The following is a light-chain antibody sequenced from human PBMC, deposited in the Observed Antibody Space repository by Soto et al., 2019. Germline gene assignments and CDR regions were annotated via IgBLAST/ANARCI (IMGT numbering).Light chain of an antibody. CDR3: NSYAGDIIRFV. V-gene: IGLV2-14*01. Sequence: APRHPPSVCGPTGQWFTISCTATSIYVGPYTYVSWYQQHPGKAPKLMIYEVSNRPSGVSNRFSGSKSGKKASLTISGLQADDEADYYCNSYAGDIIRFVFGTGTKVTV. CDR2: EVS. CDR1: SIYVGPYTY. J-gene: IGLJ1*01.